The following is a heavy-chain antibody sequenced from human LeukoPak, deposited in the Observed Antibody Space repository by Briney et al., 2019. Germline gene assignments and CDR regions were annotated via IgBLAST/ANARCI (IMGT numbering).Heavy chain of an antibody. CDR3: ARMYYDFWSGYFGLDDAFDI. CDR1: GGTFSSYA. D-gene: IGHD3-3*01. V-gene: IGHV1-69*13. Sequence: SVKVSCKASGGTFSSYAISWVRQAPGQGLEWMGGIIPIFGTANYAQKFQGRVTITADESTSTAYMELSSLRSEDTAVYYCARMYYDFWSGYFGLDDAFDIWGQGTMVTVSS. CDR2: IIPIFGTA. J-gene: IGHJ3*02.